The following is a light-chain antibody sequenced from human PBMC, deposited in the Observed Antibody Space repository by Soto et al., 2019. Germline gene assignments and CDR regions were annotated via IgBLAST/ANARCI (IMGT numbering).Light chain of an antibody. CDR1: QSVDQH. CDR2: GAS. Sequence: IVLTQAPETRRLPPAQRATLSCRASQSVDQHLPWYQQKHGQAPRLLIYGASTRATDIPARFSGSGSGTDFTLTISSLQSEDFAVYYCQQANTCPITFGQGTRLEIK. CDR3: QQANTCPIT. J-gene: IGKJ5*01. V-gene: IGKV3-11*01.